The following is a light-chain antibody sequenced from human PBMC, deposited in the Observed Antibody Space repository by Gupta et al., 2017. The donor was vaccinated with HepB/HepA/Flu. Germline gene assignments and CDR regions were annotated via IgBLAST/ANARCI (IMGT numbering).Light chain of an antibody. CDR3: QAWDSSTFV. Sequence: SYELTQPPSVTVSPGQTASITCSGDELGNKYVSWYQQKPGRSPVLVIYQDTKRPSGIPERVSGSDSATTATLTSGGTQAVDEDYYYCQAWDSSTFVFGTGTKLTVL. CDR1: ELGNKY. V-gene: IGLV3-1*01. CDR2: QDT. J-gene: IGLJ1*01.